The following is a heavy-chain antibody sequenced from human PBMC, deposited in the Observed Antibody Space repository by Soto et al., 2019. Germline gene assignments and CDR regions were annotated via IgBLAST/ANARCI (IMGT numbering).Heavy chain of an antibody. CDR1: GFTFSDHY. V-gene: IGHV3-72*01. D-gene: IGHD6-25*01. Sequence: EVQLVESGGGLVQPGGSLRLSCAASGFTFSDHYMDWVRQAPGKGLEWVGRTRNKAKSYTTEYAASVKGRFTISRDDSRNSLFLQMKSLKTEDTAVYYCARHRTSAAGHDLDVWGQGTTVTVSS. CDR2: TRNKAKSYTT. J-gene: IGHJ6*02. CDR3: ARHRTSAAGHDLDV.